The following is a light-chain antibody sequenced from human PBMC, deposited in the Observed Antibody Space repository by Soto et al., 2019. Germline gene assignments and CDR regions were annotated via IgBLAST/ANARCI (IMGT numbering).Light chain of an antibody. CDR1: SSNIGAGYD. J-gene: IGLJ2*01. CDR3: QSYDRSLSGSKVV. V-gene: IGLV1-40*01. Sequence: QSVLTQPPSVSGAPGQRVTISCTGSSSNIGAGYDVHWYQQLLGTAPKLLIYGNNNRPSGVPDRFFGSKSGTSASLVITGLQAEDEADYYCQSYDRSLSGSKVVFGGGTKLTVL. CDR2: GNN.